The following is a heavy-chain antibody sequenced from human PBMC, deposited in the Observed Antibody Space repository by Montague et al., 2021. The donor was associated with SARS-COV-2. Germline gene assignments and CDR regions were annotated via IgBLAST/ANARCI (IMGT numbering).Heavy chain of an antibody. CDR3: ARAPGQYYYYYMDV. Sequence: TLSLTCTVSGGSISSGSYYWSWIRQPAGKGLEWIGRIYTSGSTNYNPSLKSRVTISVDTSKNQFPLKLSSVTAADTAVYYCARAPGQYYYYYMDVWGKGTTVTVSS. J-gene: IGHJ6*03. CDR1: GGSISSGSYY. CDR2: IYTSGST. V-gene: IGHV4-61*02. D-gene: IGHD1-1*01.